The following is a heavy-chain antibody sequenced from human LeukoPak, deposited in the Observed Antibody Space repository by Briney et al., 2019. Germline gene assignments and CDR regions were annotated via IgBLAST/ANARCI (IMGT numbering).Heavy chain of an antibody. V-gene: IGHV3-21*01. CDR1: GFTFSSYS. D-gene: IGHD3-22*01. CDR3: ARDSYYYYDSSGYGAFDI. Sequence: GGSLRLSCAASGFTFSSYSMNWVRQAPGKGLEWVSSISSSGSYIYYADSVKGRFTISRDNAKNSLYLQMNSLRAEDTAVYYCARDSYYYYDSSGYGAFDIWGQGTLVTVSS. CDR2: ISSSGSYI. J-gene: IGHJ3*02.